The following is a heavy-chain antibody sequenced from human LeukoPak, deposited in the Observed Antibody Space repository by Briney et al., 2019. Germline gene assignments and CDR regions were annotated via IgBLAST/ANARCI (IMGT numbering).Heavy chain of an antibody. CDR2: IKEDASEK. Sequence: GGSLRLSCAASRFTFSSSWMSWVRQAPGKRLEWVANIKEDASEKHYVDSLRGRFSISRDNAKTSLYLQMNSPRVEDTAVYYCTIGVELLTYWGQGTLVTVSS. CDR1: RFTFSSSW. J-gene: IGHJ4*02. CDR3: TIGVELLTY. D-gene: IGHD1-7*01. V-gene: IGHV3-7*01.